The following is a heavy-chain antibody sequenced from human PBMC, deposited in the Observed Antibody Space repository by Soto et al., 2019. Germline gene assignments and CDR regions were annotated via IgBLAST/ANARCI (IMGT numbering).Heavy chain of an antibody. CDR3: ARASIAYYYYAMDV. D-gene: IGHD2-15*01. CDR2: IYYSGST. V-gene: IGHV4-30-4*01. CDR1: GASISSGDSY. J-gene: IGHJ6*02. Sequence: QVQLQESGPGLVKPSQTLSLTCSVSGASISSGDSYWSWVRQPPGKGLEWIGYIYYSGSTYYSPSLKSRLTISVDTSKNQFSLKLTSVTAADTAVYYCARASIAYYYYAMDVWGQGTTVTVSS.